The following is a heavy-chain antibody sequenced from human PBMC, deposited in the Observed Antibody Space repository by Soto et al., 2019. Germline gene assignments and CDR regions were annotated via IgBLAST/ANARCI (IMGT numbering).Heavy chain of an antibody. J-gene: IGHJ6*02. CDR1: GGSISSGDYY. CDR2: IYYSGST. Sequence: QVQLQESGPGLVKPSQTLSLTCTVSGGSISSGDYYWSWIRQPPGKGLEWIGYIYYSGSTYYNPSLERRVSRSVDSSKSQFSRMLSSVTAVAAAVYYGARVGDDYATYYDGMDVWGQGATVTVSS. D-gene: IGHD4-17*01. V-gene: IGHV4-30-4*01. CDR3: ARVGDDYATYYDGMDV.